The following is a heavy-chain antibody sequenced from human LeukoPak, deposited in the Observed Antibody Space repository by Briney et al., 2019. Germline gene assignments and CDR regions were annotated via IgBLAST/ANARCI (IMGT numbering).Heavy chain of an antibody. V-gene: IGHV3-74*01. Sequence: GGSLRLSCAASGFTFSSYWMHWVRHAPGKGLVWVPRINSDGSSTSYADSVKGRFTISRDNAKNTLYLQMNSLRAEDTAVYYCARLYSSGWKYFDYWGQGTLVTVSS. CDR1: GFTFSSYW. CDR2: INSDGSST. D-gene: IGHD6-19*01. J-gene: IGHJ4*02. CDR3: ARLYSSGWKYFDY.